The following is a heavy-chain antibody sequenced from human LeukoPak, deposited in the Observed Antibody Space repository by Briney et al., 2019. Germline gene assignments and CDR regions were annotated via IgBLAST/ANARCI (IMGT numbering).Heavy chain of an antibody. J-gene: IGHJ4*02. CDR1: GFTFSSYS. D-gene: IGHD3-9*01. V-gene: IGHV3-30*03. Sequence: GGSLRLSCAASGFTFSSYSMTWVRQAPGKGLEWVAVISYDGSNKYYADSVKGRFTISRDNSKNTLYLQMNSLRAEDTAVYYCARGGYYDILTGYYTPGYWGQGTLVTVSS. CDR3: ARGGYYDILTGYYTPGY. CDR2: ISYDGSNK.